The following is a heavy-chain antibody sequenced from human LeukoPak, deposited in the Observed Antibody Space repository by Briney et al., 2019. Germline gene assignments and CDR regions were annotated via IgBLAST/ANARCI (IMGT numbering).Heavy chain of an antibody. J-gene: IGHJ4*02. Sequence: PSETLSLTCTVSGYSISSGYYWGWIRQPPGKGLEWIGSIYHSGSTYYNPSLKSRVTISVDTSKNQFSLKLSSVTAADTAVYYCARRGQQLRYWGQGTLVTVSS. CDR2: IYHSGST. CDR1: GYSISSGYY. CDR3: ARRGQQLRY. V-gene: IGHV4-38-2*02. D-gene: IGHD6-13*01.